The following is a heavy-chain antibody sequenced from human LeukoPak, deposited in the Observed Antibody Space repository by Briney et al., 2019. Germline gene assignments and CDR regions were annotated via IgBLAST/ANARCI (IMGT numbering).Heavy chain of an antibody. Sequence: GGSLRLSCAASGFTFDDYGMSWVRQAPGKGLEWVSGINWNGGSTGYADSVKGRFTISRDNAKNSLYLQMNSLRAEDTALYYCARRLLWFGELSLFDYWGQGTLVTVSS. V-gene: IGHV3-20*04. CDR1: GFTFDDYG. CDR3: ARRLLWFGELSLFDY. D-gene: IGHD3-10*01. CDR2: INWNGGST. J-gene: IGHJ4*02.